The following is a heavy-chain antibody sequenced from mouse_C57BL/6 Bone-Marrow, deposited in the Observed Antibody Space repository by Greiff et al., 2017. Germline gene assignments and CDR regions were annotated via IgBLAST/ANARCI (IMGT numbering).Heavy chain of an antibody. V-gene: IGHV6-3*01. J-gene: IGHJ3*01. Sequence: EVKVVESGGGLVQPGGSMKLSCVASGFTFSNYWMNWVRQSPEKGLEWVAQIRLKSDNYATHYAESVKGRFTISRDDSKSSVYLQMNNLRAEDTGIYYCTVYYGNYLFAYWGQRALVTVSA. CDR3: TVYYGNYLFAY. CDR1: GFTFSNYW. CDR2: IRLKSDNYAT. D-gene: IGHD2-1*01.